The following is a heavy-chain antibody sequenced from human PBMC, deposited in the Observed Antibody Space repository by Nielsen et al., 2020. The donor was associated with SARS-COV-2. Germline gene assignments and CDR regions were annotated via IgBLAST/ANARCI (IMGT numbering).Heavy chain of an antibody. J-gene: IGHJ5*02. CDR2: IKSKIDGGTT. D-gene: IGHD2-2*01. CDR1: GFTFSKAW. V-gene: IGHV3-15*01. Sequence: GESLKISCVASGFTFSKAWMSWVRQAPGKGLEWVGRIKSKIDGGTTDYAAPVKDGFTISRDDSKNTMYLDMSSLRTEDTAVYYCATARYCSRTSCSAGTDMFDPWGQGTQVIVSS. CDR3: ATARYCSRTSCSAGTDMFDP.